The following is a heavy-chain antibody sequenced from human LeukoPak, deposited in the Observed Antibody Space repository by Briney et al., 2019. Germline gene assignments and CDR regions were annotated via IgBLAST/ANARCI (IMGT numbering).Heavy chain of an antibody. V-gene: IGHV4-59*01. D-gene: IGHD3-10*01. CDR1: GGSISSYY. Sequence: SETLSLACTVSGGSISSYYWSWIRQPPGKGLEWIGYIYYSGSTNYNPSLKSRVTISVDTSKNQFSLKLSSVTAADTAVYYCARDKFGDLDYWGQGTLVTVSS. CDR2: IYYSGST. CDR3: ARDKFGDLDY. J-gene: IGHJ4*02.